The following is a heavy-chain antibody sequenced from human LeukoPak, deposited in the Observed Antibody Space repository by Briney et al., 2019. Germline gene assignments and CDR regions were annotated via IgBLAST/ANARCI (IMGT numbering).Heavy chain of an antibody. CDR2: IIPIFGTA. J-gene: IGHJ5*02. CDR3: ARGHYDILTGYWFDP. CDR1: GGTFSSYA. V-gene: IGHV1-69*13. Sequence: ASVKVSCMASGGTFSSYAISWVRQAPGQGLEWMGGIIPIFGTANYAQKFQGRVTITADESTSTAYMELSSLRSEDTAVYYCARGHYDILTGYWFDPWGQGTLVTVSS. D-gene: IGHD3-9*01.